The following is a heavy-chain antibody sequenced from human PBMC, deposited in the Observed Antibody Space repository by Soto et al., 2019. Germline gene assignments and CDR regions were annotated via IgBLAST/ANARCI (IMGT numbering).Heavy chain of an antibody. D-gene: IGHD1-26*01. CDR3: AGDLGGSHYAPVDY. CDR2: ISAYNGNT. J-gene: IGHJ4*02. CDR1: GYTFPSYG. V-gene: IGHV1-18*01. Sequence: QVQLVQSGAEVKKPGASVKVSCKASGYTFPSYGISWVRQAPGQGLEWMGWISAYNGNTKYAQKLQGRVTMTTDTSTGKGYKEPGRLRTEGTGVDYLAGDLGGSHYAPVDYWGQGTLVTVSS.